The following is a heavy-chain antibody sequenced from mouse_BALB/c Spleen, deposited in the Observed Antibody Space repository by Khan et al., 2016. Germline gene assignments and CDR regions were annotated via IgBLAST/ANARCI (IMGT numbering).Heavy chain of an antibody. CDR2: INPSSGYT. CDR1: GYTFTSYT. CDR3: ANQAPHFDY. V-gene: IGHV1-4*01. D-gene: IGHD3-2*02. J-gene: IGHJ2*01. Sequence: QVQLQQSGAELARPGASVKMSCKASGYTFTSYTMHWVKQRPGQGLEWIGYINPSSGYTNYNQKFKDKATLTAEKYSRTAYMQLTSLTSGDSAVYYCANQAPHFDYWGQGTTLTVSS.